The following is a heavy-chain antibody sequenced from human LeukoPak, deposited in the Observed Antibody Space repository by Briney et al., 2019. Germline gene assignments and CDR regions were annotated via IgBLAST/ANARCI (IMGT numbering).Heavy chain of an antibody. CDR3: ASHYGGDSGHFDY. Sequence: SETLSLTCTVPGGSISSSSYYWGWIRQPPGKGLEWIGSIYYGGSSYYNPSLKSRVTMSVDTSKNHFSLKLSSVTAADTAVYYCASHYGGDSGHFDYWGQGTLVTVSS. CDR1: GGSISSSSYY. J-gene: IGHJ4*02. CDR2: IYYGGSS. D-gene: IGHD4-23*01. V-gene: IGHV4-39*02.